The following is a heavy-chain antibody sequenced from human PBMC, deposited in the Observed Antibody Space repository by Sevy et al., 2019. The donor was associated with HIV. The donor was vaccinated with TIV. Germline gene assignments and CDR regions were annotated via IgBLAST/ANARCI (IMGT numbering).Heavy chain of an antibody. CDR3: AREHTGSFPDF. J-gene: IGHJ4*02. Sequence: GGSLRLSCAASGFTFRDYPMNRIRQAPWKGLEWLSYISRASDSIYYADSVMGRFTVSRDNAKNSLYLQMDRLSDEDTAIYYCAREHTGSFPDFWGQGTLVTVSS. V-gene: IGHV3-48*02. D-gene: IGHD1-26*01. CDR2: ISRASDSI. CDR1: GFTFRDYP.